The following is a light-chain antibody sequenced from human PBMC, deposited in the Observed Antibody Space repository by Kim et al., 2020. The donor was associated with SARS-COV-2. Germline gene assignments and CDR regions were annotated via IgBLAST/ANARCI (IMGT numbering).Light chain of an antibody. CDR2: QDS. CDR1: KLGDKY. Sequence: VSVSPGQTASITCSGDKLGDKYACWYQQKPGQSLVLVIYQDSKRPSGIPERFSGSNSGNTATLTISGTQAMDEADYYCQAWDSSILFGGGTQLTVL. V-gene: IGLV3-1*01. CDR3: QAWDSSIL. J-gene: IGLJ2*01.